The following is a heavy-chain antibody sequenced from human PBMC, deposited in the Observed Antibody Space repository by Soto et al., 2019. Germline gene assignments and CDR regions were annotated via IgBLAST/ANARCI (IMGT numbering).Heavy chain of an antibody. CDR1: GFTFTRYS. V-gene: IGHV3-21*01. CDR2: ISSTTNYI. CDR3: ARESEDLTSNFDY. Sequence: LRLSCAASGFTFTRYSMNWVRQAPGKGLEWVSSISSTTNYIYYADSMKGRFTVSRDNAKNSVYLEMNSLSTEDTAVYYCARESEDLTSNFDYWGQGTLVTVSS. J-gene: IGHJ4*02.